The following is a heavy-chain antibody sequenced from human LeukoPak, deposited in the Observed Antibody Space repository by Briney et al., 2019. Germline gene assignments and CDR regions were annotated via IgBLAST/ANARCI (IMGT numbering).Heavy chain of an antibody. D-gene: IGHD3-10*01. Sequence: PGGSLRLSCTASGFTFGDYAMSWVRQAPGKGLEWVGFIRSKAYGGTTEYAASVKSRFTISRDDSKSIAYLQMNSLKTEDTAVYYCTRDNSRYYYGSLGMDVWGQGTTVTVSS. J-gene: IGHJ6*02. CDR3: TRDNSRYYYGSLGMDV. CDR1: GFTFGDYA. V-gene: IGHV3-49*04. CDR2: IRSKAYGGTT.